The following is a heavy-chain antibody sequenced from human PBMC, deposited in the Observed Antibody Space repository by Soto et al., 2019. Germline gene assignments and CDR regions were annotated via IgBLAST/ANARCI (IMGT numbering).Heavy chain of an antibody. J-gene: IGHJ6*02. CDR1: GFTISSYT. CDR3: AKDDPGDFYSYYGLDV. CDR2: ITGSGTNT. Sequence: PWGSLRLSCAASGFTISSYTMTWVRQASGKGLEWVSAITGSGTNTYYADSVKGRFTISTDKSTNTLYLQMSSLRAEDTAIYYCAKDDPGDFYSYYGLDVWGQGTTVTVSS. V-gene: IGHV3-23*01. D-gene: IGHD2-21*02.